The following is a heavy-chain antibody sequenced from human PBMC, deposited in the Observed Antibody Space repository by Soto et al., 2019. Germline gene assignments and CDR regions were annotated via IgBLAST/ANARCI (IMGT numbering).Heavy chain of an antibody. Sequence: PSETLSLTCAVYGGSFSGYYWSWIRQPPGKGLEWIGEINHSGSTNYNPSLKSRVTISVDTSKNQFSLKLSSVTAADTAVYYCARGGAQWLVPGGFCDYWGQGTLVTVSS. CDR1: GGSFSGYY. CDR2: INHSGST. CDR3: ARGGAQWLVPGGFCDY. V-gene: IGHV4-34*01. J-gene: IGHJ4*02. D-gene: IGHD6-19*01.